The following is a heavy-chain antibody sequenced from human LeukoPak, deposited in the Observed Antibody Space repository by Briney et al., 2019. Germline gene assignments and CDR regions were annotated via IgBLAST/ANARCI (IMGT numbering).Heavy chain of an antibody. D-gene: IGHD3-22*01. J-gene: IGHJ3*02. Sequence: ASVKVSCKASGYTFTNHGISWVRQAPGQPLEWMGWVSVYNGNTNYAQKFQDRVTMTTDTSTSTAYMELRSLRSDDTAVYFCARDGHRRYYYGSSGRDDVFDIWGQGTMVTVSS. CDR2: VSVYNGNT. V-gene: IGHV1-18*01. CDR3: ARDGHRRYYYGSSGRDDVFDI. CDR1: GYTFTNHG.